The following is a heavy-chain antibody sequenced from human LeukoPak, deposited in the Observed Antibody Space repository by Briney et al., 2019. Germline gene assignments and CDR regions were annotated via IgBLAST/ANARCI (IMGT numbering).Heavy chain of an antibody. V-gene: IGHV3-7*01. J-gene: IGHJ3*02. CDR3: ARHRSGGSQDDAFDI. CDR1: EFTFSSYW. CDR2: IKQDGSEK. D-gene: IGHD2-15*01. Sequence: GGSLRLSCAASEFTFSSYWMTWVRQAPGKGLEWVAAIKQDGSEKYYVDSVKGRFTISRHNAKNSLFLQMNSLRAEDTAVYYCARHRSGGSQDDAFDIWGQGTMVTVSS.